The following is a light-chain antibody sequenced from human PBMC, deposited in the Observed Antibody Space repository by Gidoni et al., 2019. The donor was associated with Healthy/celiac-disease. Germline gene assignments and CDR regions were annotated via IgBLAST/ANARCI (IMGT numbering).Light chain of an antibody. V-gene: IGKV1-39*01. CDR2: AAS. J-gene: IGKJ2*01. CDR3: QQSYSTLVT. CDR1: QSISSY. Sequence: DIPMTQSPSSLSASVGDRVTITCRASQSISSYLNWYQQKPGKAPKLLIYAASSLQSGVPSRFSGSGSGTDFTLTISSLQPEDFATYYCQQSYSTLVTFXQXTKLEIK.